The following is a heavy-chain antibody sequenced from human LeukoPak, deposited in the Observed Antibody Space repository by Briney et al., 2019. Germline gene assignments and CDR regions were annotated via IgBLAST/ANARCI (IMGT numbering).Heavy chain of an antibody. CDR1: GGSISSGGYS. V-gene: IGHV4-30-4*07. Sequence: PSETLSLTCAVSGGSISSGGYSWSWIRQPPGKGLEWIGYIYYSGSTYYNPSLKSRVTISVDTSKNQFSLKLSSVTAADTAVYYCARARMVRGVIRLWKHTPGAYFDYWGQGTLVTVSS. CDR2: IYYSGST. J-gene: IGHJ4*02. D-gene: IGHD3-10*01. CDR3: ARARMVRGVIRLWKHTPGAYFDY.